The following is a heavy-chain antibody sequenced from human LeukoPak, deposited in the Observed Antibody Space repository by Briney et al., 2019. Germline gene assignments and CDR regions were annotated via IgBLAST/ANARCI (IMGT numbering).Heavy chain of an antibody. Sequence: SGTLSLTCTVSGVSISSSNWWSWVRQPPGKGLEWIGEVYHSGATNYNPSLRSRVIISADRSSNQFSLRLNSVTAADTAVFYCARGQGYGSGTVHFDYWGRGILVTVSS. CDR1: GVSISSSNW. J-gene: IGHJ4*02. CDR3: ARGQGYGSGTVHFDY. CDR2: VYHSGAT. V-gene: IGHV4-4*02. D-gene: IGHD3-10*01.